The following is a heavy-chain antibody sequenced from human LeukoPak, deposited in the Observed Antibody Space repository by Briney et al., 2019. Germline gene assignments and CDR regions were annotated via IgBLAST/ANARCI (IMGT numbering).Heavy chain of an antibody. Sequence: SETLSLTCTVSGGSISSYYWSWIRQPAGKGLEWIGRIYSSGSTTYNPSLKSRVTMSVDTSNNQFFLNLSSVTAADTAVYYCARDADYFGSGSYLTYWGQGTLVTVSS. J-gene: IGHJ4*02. CDR2: IYSSGST. CDR3: ARDADYFGSGSYLTY. CDR1: GGSISSYY. V-gene: IGHV4-4*07. D-gene: IGHD3-10*01.